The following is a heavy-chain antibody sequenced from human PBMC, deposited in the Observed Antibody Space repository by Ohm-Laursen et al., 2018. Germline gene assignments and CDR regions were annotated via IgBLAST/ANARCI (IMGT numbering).Heavy chain of an antibody. Sequence: SLRLSCAASGFTFSSYAMSWVRQAPGKGLEWVSAISGSGGSTYYADSVKGRFTISRDNSKNTLYLQMNSLRAEDTAVYYCAKAPIITIFGVVIYFDYWGQGTLVTVSS. CDR3: AKAPIITIFGVVIYFDY. J-gene: IGHJ4*02. D-gene: IGHD3-3*01. CDR1: GFTFSSYA. CDR2: ISGSGGST. V-gene: IGHV3-23*01.